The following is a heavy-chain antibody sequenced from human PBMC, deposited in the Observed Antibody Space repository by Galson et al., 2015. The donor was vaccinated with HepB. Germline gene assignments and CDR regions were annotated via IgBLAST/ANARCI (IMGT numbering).Heavy chain of an antibody. Sequence: CAISGDSVSGNSAAWNWIRLSPSRGLEWLGRTYYRSKWYNDYAVSVESRITINSDTSKNQFSLQLNSVTPEDTAVYYCARGDSGFDSWGQGTLVTVSS. CDR2: TYYRSKWYN. CDR3: ARGDSGFDS. V-gene: IGHV6-1*01. D-gene: IGHD1-26*01. J-gene: IGHJ4*02. CDR1: GDSVSGNSAA.